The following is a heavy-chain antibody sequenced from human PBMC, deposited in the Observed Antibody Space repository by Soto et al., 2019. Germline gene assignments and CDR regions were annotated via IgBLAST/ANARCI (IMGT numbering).Heavy chain of an antibody. J-gene: IGHJ4*02. Sequence: SVIQSLTCPVAVEYISIYYGSWIRQPPGKGLEWIGYMYYSGITNYNPSLKSRVTISVDTSKNQFSLKLSSVTAADTAVYYCARDAGGPAADWGQVTLVIFSS. CDR1: VEYISIYY. CDR3: ARDAGGPAAD. CDR2: MYYSGIT. D-gene: IGHD2-15*01. V-gene: IGHV4-59*01.